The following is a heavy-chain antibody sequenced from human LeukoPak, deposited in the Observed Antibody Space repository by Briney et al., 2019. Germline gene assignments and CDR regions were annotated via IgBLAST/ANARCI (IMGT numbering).Heavy chain of an antibody. CDR2: ISPGSNYI. CDR1: GFSFSTYN. D-gene: IGHD4-11*01. Sequence: GGSLRLSCAASGFSFSTYNMNWVRQAPGKGLEWVSSISPGSNYIYYADSVKGRFTISRDNAKNSLHLQMNSLRAEDTALYYCARGSVGLQRNDWFDPWGQGTLVTVSS. V-gene: IGHV3-21*01. J-gene: IGHJ5*02. CDR3: ARGSVGLQRNDWFDP.